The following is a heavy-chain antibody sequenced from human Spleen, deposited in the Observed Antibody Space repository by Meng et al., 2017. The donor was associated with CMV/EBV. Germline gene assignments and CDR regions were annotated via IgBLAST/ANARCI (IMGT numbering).Heavy chain of an antibody. J-gene: IGHJ4*02. CDR1: GFTFSNYG. CDR3: ARDAYHYDFWSDRTSIDY. Sequence: GGSLRLSCVASGFTFSNYGMYWARQAPGKGLEWVSSISSSSSYIYYADSVEGRFTISRDNAKNSLYLQMNSLRAEDTAVYYCARDAYHYDFWSDRTSIDYWGQGTLVTVSS. V-gene: IGHV3-21*01. D-gene: IGHD3-3*01. CDR2: ISSSSSYI.